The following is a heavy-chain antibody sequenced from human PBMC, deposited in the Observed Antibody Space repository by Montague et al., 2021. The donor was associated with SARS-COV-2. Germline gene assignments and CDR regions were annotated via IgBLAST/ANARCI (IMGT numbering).Heavy chain of an antibody. CDR1: GFSFSSYE. D-gene: IGHD1-7*01. Sequence: SLRLSCAASGFSFSSYEMNWVRQAPGKGLEWVSSMSSSSKYIYYADSVKDRFTISRDNAKNSLYLQMNSLRAEDTAIYYCARNWNYGWAFDIWGQGTMVAVSS. CDR2: MSSSSKYI. CDR3: ARNWNYGWAFDI. J-gene: IGHJ3*02. V-gene: IGHV3-21*01.